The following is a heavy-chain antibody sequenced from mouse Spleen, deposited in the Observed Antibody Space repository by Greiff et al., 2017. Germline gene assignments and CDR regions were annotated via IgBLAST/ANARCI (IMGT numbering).Heavy chain of an antibody. CDR2: IWSGGST. J-gene: IGHJ2*01. CDR1: GFSLTSYG. CDR3: ARLVITGGVDY. Sequence: VQLQQSGPGLVQPSQSLSITCTVSGFSLTSYGVHWVRQSPGKGLEWLGVIWSGGSTDYNAAFISRLSISKDNSKSQVFFKMNSLQADDTAIYYCARLVITGGVDYWGQGTTLTVSS. D-gene: IGHD2-4*01. V-gene: IGHV2-2*01.